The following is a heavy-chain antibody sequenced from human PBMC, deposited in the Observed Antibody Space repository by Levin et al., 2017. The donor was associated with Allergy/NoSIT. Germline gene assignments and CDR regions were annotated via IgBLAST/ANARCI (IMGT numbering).Heavy chain of an antibody. CDR1: GFTFSSFA. D-gene: IGHD2-15*01. Sequence: GGSLRLSCAASGFTFSSFAMHWVRQAPGKGLEWVAVISYDGSNKYYADSVKGRFTISRDNSKNTLYLQMNSLRVEDTAVYYCARGGPGDCSGGSCHTYDYWGQGTLVTVSS. CDR2: ISYDGSNK. CDR3: ARGGPGDCSGGSCHTYDY. J-gene: IGHJ4*02. V-gene: IGHV3-30-3*01.